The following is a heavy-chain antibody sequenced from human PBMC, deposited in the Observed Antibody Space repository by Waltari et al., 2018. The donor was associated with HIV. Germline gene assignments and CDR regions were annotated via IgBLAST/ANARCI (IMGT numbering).Heavy chain of an antibody. D-gene: IGHD5-18*01. Sequence: QVQLQQWGAGLLKPSETLSLTCAVYGGSFSGYYWSWIRQPPGKGLEWIGEINHSGSTNYNPSLKSRVTISVDTSKNQFSLKLSSVTAADTAVYYCAGNSYGYSDDYWGQGTLVTVSS. J-gene: IGHJ4*02. CDR2: INHSGST. V-gene: IGHV4-34*01. CDR1: GGSFSGYY. CDR3: AGNSYGYSDDY.